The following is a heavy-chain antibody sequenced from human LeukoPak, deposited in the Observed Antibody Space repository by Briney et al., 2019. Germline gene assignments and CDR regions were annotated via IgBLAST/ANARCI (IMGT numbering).Heavy chain of an antibody. J-gene: IGHJ4*02. D-gene: IGHD4-17*01. V-gene: IGHV3-33*06. CDR1: GFTFSSYG. Sequence: QPGGSLRLSCAASGFTFSSYGMHWVRQAPGKGLEWVAVIWYDGSNKYYADSVKGRFTISRDNSKNTLYLQMNSLRAEDTAVYYCAKEGNGDLNFDDWGQGALVTVSS. CDR2: IWYDGSNK. CDR3: AKEGNGDLNFDD.